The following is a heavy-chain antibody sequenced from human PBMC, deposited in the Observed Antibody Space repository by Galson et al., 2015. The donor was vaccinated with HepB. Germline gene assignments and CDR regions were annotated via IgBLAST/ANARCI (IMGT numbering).Heavy chain of an antibody. J-gene: IGHJ6*02. CDR2: ISATSSHI. D-gene: IGHD3-3*01. CDR1: GFIFSSYS. CDR3: ARASIFGVVTVSGMDV. Sequence: SLRLSCAASGFIFSSYSMNWVRQAPGKGLEWLSYISATSSHIYYADSVKGRFTLSRDNDNNSLRLRINSLRAEDTAVYYCARASIFGVVTVSGMDVWGQGTTVTVSS. V-gene: IGHV3-48*01.